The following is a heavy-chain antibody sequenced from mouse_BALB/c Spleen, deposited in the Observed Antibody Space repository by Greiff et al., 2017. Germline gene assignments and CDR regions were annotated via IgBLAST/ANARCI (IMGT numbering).Heavy chain of an antibody. CDR1: GFSLSTSGMS. CDR2: IWWNDDK. J-gene: IGHJ2*01. Sequence: QVTLKVSGPGILQPSQTLSLTCSFSGFSLSTSGMSVGWIRQPSGKGLEWLAHIWWNDDKYYNPALKSRLTISKDTSNNQVFLKIASVVTADTATYYCARTLYGNYDYWGQGTTLTVSS. D-gene: IGHD2-1*01. V-gene: IGHV8-8*01. CDR3: ARTLYGNYDY.